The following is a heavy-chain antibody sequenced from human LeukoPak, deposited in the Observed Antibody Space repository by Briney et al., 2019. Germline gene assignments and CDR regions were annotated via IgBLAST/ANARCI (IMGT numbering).Heavy chain of an antibody. CDR2: IYITGST. CDR1: GGSISSYY. CDR3: AREVLAASPYFDY. J-gene: IGHJ4*02. Sequence: PSETLSLTCTGSGGSISSYYWIWIRQPAGKGLEWIGRIYITGSTNYNPSLKSRVTMSVDTSKNQFSLKLSSVTAADTAVYYCAREVLAASPYFDYWGQGTLVTVSS. V-gene: IGHV4-4*07. D-gene: IGHD3-3*01.